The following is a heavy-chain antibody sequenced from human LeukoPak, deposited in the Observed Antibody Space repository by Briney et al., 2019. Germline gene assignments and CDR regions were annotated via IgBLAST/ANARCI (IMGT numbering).Heavy chain of an antibody. CDR3: AKDGWPYWYFDL. J-gene: IGHJ2*01. CDR2: FSGSGGTT. Sequence: GGSLRLSCAASGFTFSSYAMNWVRQAPGRGLEWVSGFSGSGGTTYYADSVKGRFTISRDNSKNTLYLQMNSLRAEDTAVYYCAKDGWPYWYFDLWGRGTLVTVSS. CDR1: GFTFSSYA. V-gene: IGHV3-23*01. D-gene: IGHD2-15*01.